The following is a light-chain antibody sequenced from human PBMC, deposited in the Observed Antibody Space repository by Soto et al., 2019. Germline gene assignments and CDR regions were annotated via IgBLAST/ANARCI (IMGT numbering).Light chain of an antibody. Sequence: QSALTQPASVSGSPGQSITISCTGTSSDVGGYNYVSWYQQHPGKAPKLLIYEVSNRPSGVSNRFSGSKSGNAATLTISGLQAEDEADYYCFSYTSTYTWVFGGGTQLTVL. CDR2: EVS. V-gene: IGLV2-14*01. CDR3: FSYTSTYTWV. CDR1: SSDVGGYNY. J-gene: IGLJ3*02.